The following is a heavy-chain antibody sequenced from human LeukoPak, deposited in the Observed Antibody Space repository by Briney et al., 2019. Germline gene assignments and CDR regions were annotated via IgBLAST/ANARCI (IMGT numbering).Heavy chain of an antibody. Sequence: GGSLRLACAASGFTFSSYWVHWVRQAPGKGLVLFSRINSDGSSTSYADSVKGRFTISRDNAKNTLYLQMTSLRAEDTAVYYCASAGIAAAGYWAQGTLVTVS. D-gene: IGHD6-13*01. CDR2: INSDGSST. CDR3: ASAGIAAAGY. J-gene: IGHJ4*02. V-gene: IGHV3-74*01. CDR1: GFTFSSYW.